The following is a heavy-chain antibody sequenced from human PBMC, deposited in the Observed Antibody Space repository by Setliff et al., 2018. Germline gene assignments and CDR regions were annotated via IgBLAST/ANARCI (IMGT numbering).Heavy chain of an antibody. CDR1: GFTFRKHA. CDR3: ERADSDSYYPYYFDF. D-gene: IGHD3-22*01. Sequence: PGGSLRLSCTASGFTFRKHALAWVRQAPGKGLQWVSSVSGSGMTRDYTDSVKGRFTVSRDSSQNKIHLQMDSLRAEDTGKYFCERADSDSYYPYYFDFWGQGVLVTVSS. J-gene: IGHJ4*02. V-gene: IGHV3-23*01. CDR2: VSGSGMTR.